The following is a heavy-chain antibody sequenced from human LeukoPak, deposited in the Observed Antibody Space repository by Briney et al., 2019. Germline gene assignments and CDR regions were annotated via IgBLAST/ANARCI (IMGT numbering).Heavy chain of an antibody. CDR1: GYTFTSYG. CDR2: ISAYNGNT. V-gene: IGHV1-18*01. CDR3: ASVVVPAGGYYYYYMDV. Sequence: GASVKVSCKASGYTFTSYGISWVRQAPGQGLEWMGWISAYNGNTNYAQKLQGRVTMTTDTSTSTAYMELRSLRSDDTAVYYCASVVVPAGGYYYYYMDVWGKGTTVTVSS. J-gene: IGHJ6*03. D-gene: IGHD2-2*01.